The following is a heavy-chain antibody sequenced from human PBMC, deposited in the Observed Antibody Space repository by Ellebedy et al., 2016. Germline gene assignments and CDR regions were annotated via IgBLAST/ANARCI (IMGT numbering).Heavy chain of an antibody. J-gene: IGHJ4*01. V-gene: IGHV3-11*01. CDR1: GFTFSDYY. CDR3: ARDGMDYGGNPPGAPWADY. D-gene: IGHD4-23*01. Sequence: GGSLRLXXAASGFTFSDYYMSWIRQAPGKGLEWVSYISSSGSTIYYADSVKGRFTISRDNAKNSLYLQMNSLRAEDTAVYYCARDGMDYGGNPPGAPWADYWGQGTLVTVSS. CDR2: ISSSGSTI.